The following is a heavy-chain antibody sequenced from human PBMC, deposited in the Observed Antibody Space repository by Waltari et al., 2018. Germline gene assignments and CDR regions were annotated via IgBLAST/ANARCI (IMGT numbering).Heavy chain of an antibody. CDR3: AVTLGVVAAIHFDY. Sequence: QVQLQESGPGLVKPSQTLSLHCPVSGGSLRRGAYYWSWIRQPPGKGLEWIGYIYYSGSTYYNPSLKSRVTISVDTSKNQFSLKLSSVTAADTAVYYCAVTLGVVAAIHFDYWGQGTLVTVSS. CDR2: IYYSGST. J-gene: IGHJ4*02. CDR1: GGSLRRGAYY. D-gene: IGHD2-15*01. V-gene: IGHV4-30-4*08.